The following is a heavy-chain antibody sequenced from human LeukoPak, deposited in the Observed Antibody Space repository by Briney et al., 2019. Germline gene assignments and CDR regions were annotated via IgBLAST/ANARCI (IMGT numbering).Heavy chain of an antibody. CDR1: GGSISSSIYY. V-gene: IGHV4-39*01. CDR3: ARHCSSTSCYLRPQRGGFDP. J-gene: IGHJ5*02. Sequence: PETLPLTCSVSGGSISSSIYYWGWIRQPPGKGLEWIGSIYYSGSTYYNPSLKSRVTISVDTSKNQFSLKLSSVTAADTAVYYCARHCSSTSCYLRPQRGGFDPWGQGTLVTVSS. D-gene: IGHD2-2*01. CDR2: IYYSGST.